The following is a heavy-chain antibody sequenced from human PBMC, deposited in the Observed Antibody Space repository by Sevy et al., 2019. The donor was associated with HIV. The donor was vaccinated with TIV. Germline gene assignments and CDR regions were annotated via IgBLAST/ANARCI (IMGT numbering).Heavy chain of an antibody. CDR2: ISSSSSTI. CDR1: GFTFSSYS. Sequence: GGCLRLSCAASGFTFSSYSMSWVRQAPGKGLEWVSYISSSSSTIYYADSVKGRFTISRDNAKNSLYLQMNSLRDEDTAVYYCARGKRRDGYNYSYWGQGTLVTVSS. D-gene: IGHD5-12*01. J-gene: IGHJ4*02. V-gene: IGHV3-48*02. CDR3: ARGKRRDGYNYSY.